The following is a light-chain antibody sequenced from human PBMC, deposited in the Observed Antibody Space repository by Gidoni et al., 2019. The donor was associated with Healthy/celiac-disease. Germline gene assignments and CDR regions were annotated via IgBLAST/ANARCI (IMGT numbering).Light chain of an antibody. CDR2: AAS. CDR1: QGISSY. J-gene: IGKJ3*01. Sequence: AIRMTQAPSSFSASTGDRVTITCRASQGISSYLAWYQQKPGKAPKRLIYAASTLQSGVPSTFSGSGSGTDFTLTISCLQSEDFATYYCQQYYSYPLTFGPGTKVDIK. CDR3: QQYYSYPLT. V-gene: IGKV1-8*01.